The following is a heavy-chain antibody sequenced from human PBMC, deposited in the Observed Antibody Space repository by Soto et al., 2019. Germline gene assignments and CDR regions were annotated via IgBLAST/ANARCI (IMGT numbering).Heavy chain of an antibody. CDR3: VSIAAIVSLNWPDP. Sequence: QVQLVQSGAEVKKPVASVQVSCKASEYTFGKYDINWVRQATGQGLEWMGGMNPNSGHTGYAHKFQGRVTMTRNISISTAYMVLSSLGSDDTAVYYCVSIAAIVSLNWPDPWGQGTLVTVSA. D-gene: IGHD3-16*02. J-gene: IGHJ5*02. V-gene: IGHV1-8*01. CDR1: EYTFGKYD. CDR2: MNPNSGHT.